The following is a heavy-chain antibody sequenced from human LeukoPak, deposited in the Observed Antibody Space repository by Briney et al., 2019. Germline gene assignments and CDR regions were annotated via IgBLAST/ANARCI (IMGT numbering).Heavy chain of an antibody. CDR1: GYTFTGYY. CDR2: ISPNSGGT. Sequence: ASVKVSCKASGYTFTGYYMHWVRQAPGQGLEWMGWISPNSGGTNYAQKFQGRVTMTRDTSISTAYMKLSRLRSDDTAVYYCARDSASWYWDFDYWGQGTLVTVSS. CDR3: ARDSASWYWDFDY. D-gene: IGHD6-13*01. J-gene: IGHJ4*02. V-gene: IGHV1-2*02.